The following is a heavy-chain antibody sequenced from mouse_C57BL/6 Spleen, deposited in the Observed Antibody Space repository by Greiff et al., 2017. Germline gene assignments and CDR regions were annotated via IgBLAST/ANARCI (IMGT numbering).Heavy chain of an antibody. CDR2: ISSGGSYT. D-gene: IGHD1-1*01. CDR1: GFTFSSYG. CDR3: ASPYYYGSPSFAY. J-gene: IGHJ3*01. Sequence: DVKLVESGGDLVKPGGSLKLSCAASGFTFSSYGMSSVRQTPDKRLEWVATISSGGSYTYYPDSVKGRFTISRDNAKNTLYLQMSSLKSEDTAMYYCASPYYYGSPSFAYWGQGTLVTVSA. V-gene: IGHV5-6*02.